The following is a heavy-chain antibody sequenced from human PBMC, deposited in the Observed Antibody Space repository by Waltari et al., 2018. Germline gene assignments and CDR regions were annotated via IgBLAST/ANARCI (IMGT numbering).Heavy chain of an antibody. CDR1: GGTFSSYA. CDR2: IIPIFGTA. Sequence: QVQLVQSGAEVKKPGASVKVSCKASGGTFSSYAISWVRQAPGQGLEWMGGIIPIFGTANYAQKFQGRVTITADKSTSTAYMELSSLRSEDTAVYYCARLTYYYDSSGYWEDYWGQGTLVTVSS. V-gene: IGHV1-69*06. CDR3: ARLTYYYDSSGYWEDY. J-gene: IGHJ4*02. D-gene: IGHD3-22*01.